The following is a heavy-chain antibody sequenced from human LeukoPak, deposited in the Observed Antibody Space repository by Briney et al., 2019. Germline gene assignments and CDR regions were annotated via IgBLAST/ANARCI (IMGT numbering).Heavy chain of an antibody. J-gene: IGHJ5*02. D-gene: IGHD6-13*01. CDR1: GGSISSSSYY. CDR3: ARERRDYSSSWYNWFDP. Sequence: SETLSLTCTVSGGSISSSSYYWGWLRQPPGKGLEWIGSIYYSGSTYYNPSLKSRVTISVDTSKNQFSLKLSSVTAADTAVYYCARERRDYSSSWYNWFDPWGQGTLVTVSS. V-gene: IGHV4-39*07. CDR2: IYYSGST.